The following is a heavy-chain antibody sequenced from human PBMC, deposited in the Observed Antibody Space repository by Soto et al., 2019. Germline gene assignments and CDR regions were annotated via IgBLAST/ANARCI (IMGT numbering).Heavy chain of an antibody. J-gene: IGHJ4*02. CDR3: ARVGKEAPWYFDY. CDR1: GFTFSSYS. Sequence: PGGSIKLCSSASGFTFSSYSMNWFRQAPGKGLEWVSSISSSSSYIYYADSVKGRFTISRDNAKNSLYLQMNSLRAEDTAVYYCARVGKEAPWYFDYWGQGTLVTVSS. V-gene: IGHV3-21*01. CDR2: ISSSSSYI.